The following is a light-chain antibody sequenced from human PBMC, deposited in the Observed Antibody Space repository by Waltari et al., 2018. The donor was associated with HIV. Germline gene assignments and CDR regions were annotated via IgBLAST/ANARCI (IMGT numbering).Light chain of an antibody. Sequence: SALTQPASVSGSPGQSITISCSGTSGDVGGYNFVSWYQKHPGKAPKLIIYNVSSRPSGVSIRFSGSMSANPASLTISGLQVEDEAGYFCSSYTSSGPRYVLFGGGTRLTVL. CDR1: SGDVGGYNF. J-gene: IGLJ2*01. CDR2: NVS. V-gene: IGLV2-14*03. CDR3: SSYTSSGPRYVL.